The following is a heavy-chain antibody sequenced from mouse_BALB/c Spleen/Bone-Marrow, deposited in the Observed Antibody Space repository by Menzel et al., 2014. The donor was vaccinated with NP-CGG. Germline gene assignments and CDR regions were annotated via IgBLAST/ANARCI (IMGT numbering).Heavy chain of an antibody. Sequence: EVQLQQSGPELVKPGASVKMSCKASGYTFASYVMHWVKQKPGQGLEWIGYINPYNDGTKYNEKFKGMATLTSDRSSSTAYMELSSLTSEDSAVYYCAKGGNYRYDFDYWGQGTTLTVSS. CDR1: GYTFASYV. D-gene: IGHD2-14*01. J-gene: IGHJ2*01. CDR3: AKGGNYRYDFDY. V-gene: IGHV1-14*01. CDR2: INPYNDGT.